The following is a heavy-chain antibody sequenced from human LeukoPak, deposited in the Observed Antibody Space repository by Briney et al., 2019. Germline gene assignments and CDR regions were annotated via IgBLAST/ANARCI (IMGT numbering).Heavy chain of an antibody. V-gene: IGHV6-1*01. CDR2: TYYRSKWYN. D-gene: IGHD6-19*01. J-gene: IGHJ4*02. Sequence: SQTLSLTCAISGDSVSSNSAAWNWIRQSPSRGLEWLGRTYYRSKWYNDYAVSVKSRITINPDTSKNQFYLQLNSVTPEDTPVYYCARGIVISDSGWYNYWGQGTRVTVSS. CDR1: GDSVSSNSAA. CDR3: ARGIVISDSGWYNY.